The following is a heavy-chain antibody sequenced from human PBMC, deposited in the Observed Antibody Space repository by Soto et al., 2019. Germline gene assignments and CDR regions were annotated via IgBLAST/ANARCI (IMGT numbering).Heavy chain of an antibody. CDR2: IYYSGSN. V-gene: IGHV4-59*01. D-gene: IGHD3-3*01. CDR3: ARLYYDCWSGYFNWFDP. CDR1: GGSISSYY. J-gene: IGHJ5*02. Sequence: SETLSLTCTVSGGSISSYYWSWIRQPPGKGLEWIGYIYYSGSNNYNPSLKSRVTISVDTSKNQFSLKLSSVTAAETAVYYCARLYYDCWSGYFNWFDPWGQGTLVTVSS.